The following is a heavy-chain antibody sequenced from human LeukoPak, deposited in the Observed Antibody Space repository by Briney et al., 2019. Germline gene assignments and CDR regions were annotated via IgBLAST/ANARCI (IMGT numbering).Heavy chain of an antibody. CDR3: ARAALQLHHAPYDY. CDR1: GFTFSSYW. D-gene: IGHD2-2*01. Sequence: GGSLRLSCAASGFTFSSYWMSWVRQAPGKELEWVANIKQDGSEKYYVDSVKGRFTISRDNAKNSLYLQMNSLRAEDTAVYYCARAALQLHHAPYDYWGQGTLVTVSS. CDR2: IKQDGSEK. V-gene: IGHV3-7*01. J-gene: IGHJ4*02.